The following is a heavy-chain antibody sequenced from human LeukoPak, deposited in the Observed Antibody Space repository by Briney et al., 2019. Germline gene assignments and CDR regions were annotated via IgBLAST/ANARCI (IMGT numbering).Heavy chain of an antibody. V-gene: IGHV4-39*01. CDR1: GGSISSSSYY. D-gene: IGHD6-19*01. Sequence: SETLSLTCTVSGGSISSSSYYWGWIRQPPGEGLEWIGSIYYSGSTYYNPSLKSRVTISVDTSKNQFSLKLSSVTAADTAVYYCARKGYSSGSSGPLVDYWGQGTLVTVSS. CDR2: IYYSGST. CDR3: ARKGYSSGSSGPLVDY. J-gene: IGHJ4*02.